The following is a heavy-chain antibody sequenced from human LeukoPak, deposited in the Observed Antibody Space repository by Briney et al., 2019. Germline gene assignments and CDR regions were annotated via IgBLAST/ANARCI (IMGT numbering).Heavy chain of an antibody. Sequence: PGGSLRLSCAASGFTFSSYSMNWVRQAPGKGLEWVSYISSSSNTIYYAGSVKGRFTISRDNAKNSLYLQMNSLRDEDTALYYCFTDTSMGGLFDYWGQGTLVTVSS. CDR3: FTDTSMGGLFDY. D-gene: IGHD5-18*01. CDR2: ISSSSNTI. V-gene: IGHV3-48*02. J-gene: IGHJ4*02. CDR1: GFTFSSYS.